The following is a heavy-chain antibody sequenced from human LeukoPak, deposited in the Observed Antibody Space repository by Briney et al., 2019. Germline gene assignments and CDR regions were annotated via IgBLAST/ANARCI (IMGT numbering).Heavy chain of an antibody. Sequence: PSETLSLTCTVSGGSISSYYWTWIRQPPEKGLEWIGFIHYSGTTNYKPSLRSRVTMSVDTSKNQFSLNLSSVTAADTAVYYCARGVGAPSFYYYYGMDVWAKGPRSPSP. CDR3: ARGVGAPSFYYYYGMDV. CDR2: IHYSGTT. CDR1: GGSISSYY. V-gene: IGHV4-59*01. J-gene: IGHJ6*02. D-gene: IGHD1-26*01.